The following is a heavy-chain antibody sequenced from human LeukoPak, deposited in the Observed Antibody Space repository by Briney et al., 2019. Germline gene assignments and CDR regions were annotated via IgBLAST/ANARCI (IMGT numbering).Heavy chain of an antibody. J-gene: IGHJ3*02. Sequence: PGGSLRLSCAASGFTFSTYAMNWVRQAPGKGLEWVAVISYDGRQNYYADSVKGRFTISRDNSKNTLYLQMNSLGAEDTAVYYCAKDWNEGPAFDIWGQGTMVTVSS. CDR3: AKDWNEGPAFDI. D-gene: IGHD1-1*01. CDR2: ISYDGRQN. CDR1: GFTFSTYA. V-gene: IGHV3-30*04.